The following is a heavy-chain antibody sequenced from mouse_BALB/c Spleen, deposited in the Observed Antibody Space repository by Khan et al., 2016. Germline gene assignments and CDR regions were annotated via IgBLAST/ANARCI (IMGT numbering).Heavy chain of an antibody. D-gene: IGHD2-2*01. J-gene: IGHJ3*01. CDR1: GYSITSDYA. Sequence: EVQLQESGPGLVKSSQSLSLTCTVTGYSITSDYAWNWIRQFPGNKLEWMGYIRYSGDTSYNPSLKSRISISRDTSKNQFFLQLNSVTTEDTATYYCAGYPWFAYWGQGTLFTVSA. V-gene: IGHV3-2*02. CDR3: AGYPWFAY. CDR2: IRYSGDT.